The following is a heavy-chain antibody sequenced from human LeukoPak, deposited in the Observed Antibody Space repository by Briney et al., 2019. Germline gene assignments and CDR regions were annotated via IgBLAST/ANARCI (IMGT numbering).Heavy chain of an antibody. CDR2: IYYSGST. D-gene: IGHD6-19*01. J-gene: IGHJ4*02. CDR1: GGSIGSSSYY. V-gene: IGHV4-39*01. CDR3: ARHVRGSGWHVGALHTYYFDY. Sequence: PSETLSLTCTVSGGSIGSSSYYWGWIRQPPGKGLEWIGSIYYSGSTYYNPSLKSRVTISVDTSKNQFSLKLSSVTAADTAVYYCARHVRGSGWHVGALHTYYFDYWGQGTLVTVSS.